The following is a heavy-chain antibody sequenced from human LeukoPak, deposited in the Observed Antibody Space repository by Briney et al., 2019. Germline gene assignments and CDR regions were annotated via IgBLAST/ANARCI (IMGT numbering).Heavy chain of an antibody. CDR1: GGSISSRPFS. V-gene: IGHV4-39*01. J-gene: IGHJ4*02. D-gene: IGHD6-13*01. CDR3: ARLVDSNWYHEVLRGRDY. Sequence: SETLSLTCSVSGGSISSRPFSWGWIRQPPGKGLDWIRSIYYSGSTYYNPSLKSRVTISVDTSKNQFSLKLNSVTAADTAVYYYARLVDSNWYHEVLRGRDYWGQGTLVTVSS. CDR2: IYYSGST.